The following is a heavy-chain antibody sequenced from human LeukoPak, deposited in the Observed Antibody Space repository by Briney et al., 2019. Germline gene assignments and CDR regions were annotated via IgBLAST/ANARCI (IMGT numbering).Heavy chain of an antibody. CDR2: INHSGST. D-gene: IGHD6-13*01. CDR3: ARLHSGSWYSINWFDP. J-gene: IGHJ5*02. CDR1: GGSFSGYY. Sequence: SETLSLTCAVYGGSFSGYYWSWIRQPPGKGLEWIGEINHSGSTNYNPSLKSRVTISVDTSKNQFSLKLSSVTAADTAVYYCARLHSGSWYSINWFDPWGQGTLVTVSS. V-gene: IGHV4-34*01.